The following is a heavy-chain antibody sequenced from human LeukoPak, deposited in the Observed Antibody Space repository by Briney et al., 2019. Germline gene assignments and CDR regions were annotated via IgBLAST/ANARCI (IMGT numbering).Heavy chain of an antibody. Sequence: SETLSLTCTVSGGSISSYYWSWIRQPPGKGLEWIGYIYYSGSTNYNPSLKSRVTISVDTSKNQFSLKLSSVTAADTAVYYCARDFGGAPPYGNWFDPWGQGTLVTVSS. D-gene: IGHD3-10*01. V-gene: IGHV4-59*01. CDR2: IYYSGST. CDR3: ARDFGGAPPYGNWFDP. J-gene: IGHJ5*02. CDR1: GGSISSYY.